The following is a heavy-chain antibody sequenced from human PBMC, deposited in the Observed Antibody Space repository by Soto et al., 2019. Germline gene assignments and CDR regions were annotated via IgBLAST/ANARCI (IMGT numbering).Heavy chain of an antibody. D-gene: IGHD3-10*01. CDR3: ATAPITMVRGVYWFDP. J-gene: IGHJ5*02. Sequence: GASVKVSCKVSGYTLTELSMHWVRQAPGKGLEWMGGFDPEDGETIYAQKFQGRVTMTEDTSTDTAYMELSSLRSEDTAVYYCATAPITMVRGVYWFDPWGQGTLVTVSS. CDR2: FDPEDGET. CDR1: GYTLTELS. V-gene: IGHV1-24*01.